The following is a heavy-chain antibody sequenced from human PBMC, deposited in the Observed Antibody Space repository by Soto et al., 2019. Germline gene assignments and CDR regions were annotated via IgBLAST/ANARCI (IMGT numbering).Heavy chain of an antibody. Sequence: SETLSLTCTVSGGSVSSGSYYWSWIRQPPGKGLEWIGYIYYSGSTNYNPSLKSRVTISVDTSKNQFSLKLSSVTAADTAVYYCASILVAAVGTGRVYWGQGTLVTVSS. D-gene: IGHD6-13*01. CDR2: IYYSGST. CDR1: GGSVSSGSYY. V-gene: IGHV4-61*01. CDR3: ASILVAAVGTGRVY. J-gene: IGHJ4*02.